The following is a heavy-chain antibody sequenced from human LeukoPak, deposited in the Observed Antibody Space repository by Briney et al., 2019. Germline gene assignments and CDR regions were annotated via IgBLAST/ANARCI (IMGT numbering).Heavy chain of an antibody. J-gene: IGHJ4*02. V-gene: IGHV1-2*02. CDR3: ARSRQEGYYDSLFDY. Sequence: GASVKVSCKASGYTFTGYYMHWVRQAPGQGLEWMGWINPNSGGTNYAQKFQGRVTMTRDTSISTAYMELSRLRSDDTAVYYCARSRQEGYYDSLFDYWGQGTLVTVSS. CDR1: GYTFTGYY. D-gene: IGHD3-22*01. CDR2: INPNSGGT.